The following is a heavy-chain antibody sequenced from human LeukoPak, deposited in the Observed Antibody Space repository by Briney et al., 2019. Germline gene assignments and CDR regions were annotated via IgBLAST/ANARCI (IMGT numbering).Heavy chain of an antibody. CDR1: GFTFSSYA. J-gene: IGHJ4*02. D-gene: IGHD6-19*01. Sequence: GGSLRLSCAASGFTFSSYAMHWVRQAPGKGLEWVAVISYDGSNKYYADSVKGRLTISRDNSKNTLYLQMNSLRAEDTAVYYCARDSSGWYGTMIDYWGQGTQVTVSS. V-gene: IGHV3-30*04. CDR2: ISYDGSNK. CDR3: ARDSSGWYGTMIDY.